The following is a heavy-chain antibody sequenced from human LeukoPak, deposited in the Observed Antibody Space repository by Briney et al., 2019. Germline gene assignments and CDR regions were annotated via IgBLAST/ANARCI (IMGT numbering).Heavy chain of an antibody. CDR1: GGSISSGDYY. CDR3: ARERSLGYCSDGSCYGDAFDF. V-gene: IGHV4-30-2*01. CDR2: IYHSGST. Sequence: SETLSLTCTVSGGSISSGDYYWSWIRQPPGKGLEWIGHIYHSGSTYYNPSLKSRVTISLDRSKKQFSLKLSSVTAADTAVYYCARERSLGYCSDGSCYGDAFDFWGQGTMVTVSS. D-gene: IGHD2-15*01. J-gene: IGHJ3*01.